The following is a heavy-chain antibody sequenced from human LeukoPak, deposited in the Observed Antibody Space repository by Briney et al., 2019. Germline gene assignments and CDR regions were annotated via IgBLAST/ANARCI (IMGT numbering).Heavy chain of an antibody. CDR3: AQYTTYYYGMDV. D-gene: IGHD1-1*01. V-gene: IGHV3-23*01. CDR2: ISGSGGST. CDR1: GFTFSSYA. Sequence: PGGSLRLSCAASGFTFSSYAMSWVRQAPGKGLEWVSAISGSGGSTYYADSVKGRFTISRDNSKNTLYLQMNSLRAEDTAVYYCAQYTTYYYGMDVWGQGTTVTVSS. J-gene: IGHJ6*02.